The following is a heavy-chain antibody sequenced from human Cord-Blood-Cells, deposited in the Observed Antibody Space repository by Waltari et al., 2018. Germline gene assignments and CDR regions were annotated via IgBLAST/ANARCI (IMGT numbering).Heavy chain of an antibody. CDR1: LASFSGYS. Sequence: QVQLQQLGAGLIMPSDTLYPSCDVYLASFSGYSCSCLLRPPGKGLEWIGEINHSGSTNYNPSLKSRVTISVDTSKNQFSLKLSSVTAADTAVYYCARFRVSTILRGTNWFDPWGQGTLVTVSS. J-gene: IGHJ5*02. CDR3: ARFRVSTILRGTNWFDP. D-gene: IGHD1-7*01. CDR2: INHSGST. V-gene: IGHV4-34*01.